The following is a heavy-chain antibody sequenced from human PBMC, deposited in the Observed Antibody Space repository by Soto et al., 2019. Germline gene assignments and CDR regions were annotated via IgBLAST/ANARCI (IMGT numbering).Heavy chain of an antibody. CDR1: GGSFSGYY. D-gene: IGHD3-22*01. CDR2: INHSGST. Sequence: QVQLQQWGAGLLKPSETLSLTCAVYGGSFSGYYWSWIRQPPGKGLEWIGEINHSGSTNYNPSLKIRVTISVDTSKNQFSMKLSSVTAADTAVYYCAASSGYYSSDAFDIWGQGTMVTVSS. V-gene: IGHV4-34*01. J-gene: IGHJ3*02. CDR3: AASSGYYSSDAFDI.